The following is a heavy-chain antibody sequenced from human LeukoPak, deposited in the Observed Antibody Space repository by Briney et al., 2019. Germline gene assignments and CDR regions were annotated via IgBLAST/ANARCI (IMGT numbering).Heavy chain of an antibody. CDR2: IGSDGSGT. Sequence: PGGSLRLSCAASGFNFRDYGMHWVRQAPGKGLVWVSRIGSDGSGTKYADSAKGRFTVYRDNAKTTLYLEMNSLRVEDTAVYYCARLGRVTGWYSVYWGQGAMVTVAS. CDR1: GFNFRDYG. CDR3: ARLGRVTGWYSVY. D-gene: IGHD1-26*01. J-gene: IGHJ4*02. V-gene: IGHV3-74*03.